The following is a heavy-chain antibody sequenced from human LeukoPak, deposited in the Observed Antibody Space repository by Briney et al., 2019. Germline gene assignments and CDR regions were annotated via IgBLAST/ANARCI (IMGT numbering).Heavy chain of an antibody. CDR3: ASGDDYGDYGFDY. V-gene: IGHV1-2*02. CDR2: INPNSGGT. Sequence: GASVKVSCKASGGTFSSYAISWVRQAPGQGLEWMGWINPNSGGTNYAQKFQGRVTMTRDTSISTAYMELSRLRSDDTAVYYCASGDDYGDYGFDYWGQGTLVTDSS. CDR1: GGTFSSYA. J-gene: IGHJ4*02. D-gene: IGHD4-17*01.